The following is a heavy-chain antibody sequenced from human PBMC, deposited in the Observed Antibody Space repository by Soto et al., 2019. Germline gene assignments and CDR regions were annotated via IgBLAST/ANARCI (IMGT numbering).Heavy chain of an antibody. CDR1: GFTVSSNY. D-gene: IGHD3-10*01. V-gene: IGHV3-53*04. CDR3: ARDYGSGSYWRD. CDR2: IYSGGST. J-gene: IGHJ4*02. Sequence: EVQLVESGGGLVQPGGSLRLSCAASGFTVSSNYMSWVRQDPGKGLECVSVIYSGGSTYYADSVKGRFTISRHNSKHTLYLQMNSLSAEDTAVYYCARDYGSGSYWRDWGQGTLVTVSS.